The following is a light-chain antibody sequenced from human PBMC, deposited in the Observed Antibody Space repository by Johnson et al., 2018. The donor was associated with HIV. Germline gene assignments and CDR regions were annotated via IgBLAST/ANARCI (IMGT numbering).Light chain of an antibody. CDR2: DNN. Sequence: HSVLTQPPSVSAAPGQKVTISCSGSSSNIGNNYVSWYQQLPGTAPKLLIYDNNKRPSGLPDLFSGSTSGTSATLGIPGLQPGDEADDHCGTWDSSLSAGVFGTGTKVTVL. J-gene: IGLJ1*01. CDR3: GTWDSSLSAGV. V-gene: IGLV1-51*01. CDR1: SSNIGNNY.